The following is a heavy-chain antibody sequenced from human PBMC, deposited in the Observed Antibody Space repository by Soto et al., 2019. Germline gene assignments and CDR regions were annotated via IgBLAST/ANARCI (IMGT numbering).Heavy chain of an antibody. CDR1: GFTFSSCT. Sequence: EVHLVESGGGLVKPGGSLRLSCAVSGFTFSSCTMNWVRQAPGKGLEWVSSISPSTSHIYYADSVKGRFTISRDNAKNSLFMQMNSLGAEDTDVYYSSGCSGGACHQNYGMDVWGQGTTVTVSS. V-gene: IGHV3-21*01. CDR2: ISPSTSHI. CDR3: SGCSGGACHQNYGMDV. D-gene: IGHD2-15*01. J-gene: IGHJ6*02.